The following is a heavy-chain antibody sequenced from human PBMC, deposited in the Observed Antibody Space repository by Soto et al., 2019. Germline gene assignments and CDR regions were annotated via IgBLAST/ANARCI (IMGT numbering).Heavy chain of an antibody. CDR2: INHSGST. J-gene: IGHJ4*02. CDR3: ARDKITGLFDY. V-gene: IGHV4-34*01. CDR1: GGSFSGYY. D-gene: IGHD2-8*02. Sequence: QGQLQQWGAGLLNPSGTLSLTCAVYGGSFSGYYWTWIRQPPGTGLEWIGEINHSGSTNYNPSLKSRVTISVDTSKNQFSLKLTSVTAADTAVYYCARDKITGLFDYWGQGTLVTVSS.